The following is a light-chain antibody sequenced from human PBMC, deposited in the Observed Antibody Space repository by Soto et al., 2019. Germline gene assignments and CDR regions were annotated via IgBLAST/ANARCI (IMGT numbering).Light chain of an antibody. CDR3: QQASSFPLT. CDR1: QDISDY. Sequence: DIQMTQSPSSVSASVGDRVTITCRASQDISDYLAWYQHKPGKAPTVLIYTASTLQSGVPSRFSGSGSGTDFTLTINSLQPEEFATYFCQQASSFPLTFGGGTKVEIK. J-gene: IGKJ4*01. CDR2: TAS. V-gene: IGKV1-12*01.